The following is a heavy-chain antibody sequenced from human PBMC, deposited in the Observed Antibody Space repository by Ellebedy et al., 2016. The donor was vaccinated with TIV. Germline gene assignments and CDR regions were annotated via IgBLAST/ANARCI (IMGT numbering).Heavy chain of an antibody. D-gene: IGHD2/OR15-2a*01. J-gene: IGHJ5*02. Sequence: ASVKVSCXASGYTFTSYAMHWVRQAPGQRLEWMGWINAGNGNTKYSQKFQGRVTMTTDTSTSTAYMELRSLRSDDTAVYYCARVLSHKGNWFDPWGQGTLVTVSS. CDR3: ARVLSHKGNWFDP. V-gene: IGHV1-3*01. CDR1: GYTFTSYA. CDR2: INAGNGNT.